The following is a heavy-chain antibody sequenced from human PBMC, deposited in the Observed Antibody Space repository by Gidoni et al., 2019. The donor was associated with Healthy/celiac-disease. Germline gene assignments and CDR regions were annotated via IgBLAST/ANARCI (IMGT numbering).Heavy chain of an antibody. Sequence: QVQLQQWGAGLLKPSETLSLTCAVYGGSFRGYYWSWIRQPPGKGREWIGEINHSGSTNYNPSLKSRVTISVDTSKNQFSLKLSSVTAADTAVYYCARGSTLGELSSHGWFDPWGQGTLVTVSS. J-gene: IGHJ5*02. CDR3: ARGSTLGELSSHGWFDP. CDR2: INHSGST. V-gene: IGHV4-34*01. CDR1: GGSFRGYY. D-gene: IGHD3-10*01.